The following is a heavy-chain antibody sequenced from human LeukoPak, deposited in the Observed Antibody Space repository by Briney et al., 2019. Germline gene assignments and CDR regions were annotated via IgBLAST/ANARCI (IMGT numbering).Heavy chain of an antibody. D-gene: IGHD2-2*01. Sequence: SETLSLTCTVSGGSISSSSYYWGWIRQPPGKGLEWIGSIYYSGSTYYNPSLKSRVTISVDTSKNQFSLKLSSVTAADTAVYYCASQLTHCSSTSCYSDYWGQGTLVTVSP. V-gene: IGHV4-39*07. CDR1: GGSISSSSYY. CDR3: ASQLTHCSSTSCYSDY. CDR2: IYYSGST. J-gene: IGHJ4*02.